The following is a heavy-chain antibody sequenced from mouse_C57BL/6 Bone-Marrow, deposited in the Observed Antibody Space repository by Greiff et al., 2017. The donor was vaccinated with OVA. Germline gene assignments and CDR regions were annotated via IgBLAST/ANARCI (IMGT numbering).Heavy chain of an antibody. Sequence: EVQLQESGPGLVKPSQSLSLTCSVTGYSITSGYYWNWIRQFPGNKLEWMGYISYDGSNNYNPSLKNRISITRDTSKNQFFLKLNSVTTEDTATYYGARRDTTDYFDYWGQGTTLTVSS. D-gene: IGHD1-1*01. CDR1: GYSITSGYY. CDR2: ISYDGSN. J-gene: IGHJ2*01. V-gene: IGHV3-6*01. CDR3: ARRDTTDYFDY.